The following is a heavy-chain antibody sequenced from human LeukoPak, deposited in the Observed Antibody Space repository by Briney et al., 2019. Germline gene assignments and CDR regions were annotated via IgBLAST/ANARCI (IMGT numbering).Heavy chain of an antibody. Sequence: GGSLRLSCAASGFTFSSYGIHWVRLPPGKGLEWVSAISGSGDSTYYADSVKGRFTISRDNSKNTLFLQMNSLRAEDTAVYYCAKSHASIWNVYDYWGQGTLVTVSS. D-gene: IGHD1-1*01. CDR1: GFTFSSYG. J-gene: IGHJ4*02. CDR2: ISGSGDST. V-gene: IGHV3-23*01. CDR3: AKSHASIWNVYDY.